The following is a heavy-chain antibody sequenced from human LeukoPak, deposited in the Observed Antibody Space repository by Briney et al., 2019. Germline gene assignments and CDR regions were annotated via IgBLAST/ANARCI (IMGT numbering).Heavy chain of an antibody. D-gene: IGHD1-20*01. J-gene: IGHJ4*02. CDR1: GFTVSGCW. V-gene: IGHV3-74*01. CDR2: IVSDGTST. Sequence: GGSLRLSCVAWGFTVSGCWMHWVRHAPGKGLVWVSRIVSDGTSTNYADSVKGRFTISRDNAKNTLYLQMNSLRAEDTAVYYCARAFNWNDLGNWGQGTLVTVSS. CDR3: ARAFNWNDLGN.